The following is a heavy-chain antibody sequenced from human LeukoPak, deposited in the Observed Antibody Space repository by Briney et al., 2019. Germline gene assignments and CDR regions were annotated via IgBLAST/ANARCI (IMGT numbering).Heavy chain of an antibody. V-gene: IGHV3-7*01. CDR2: IKQDGSEK. J-gene: IGHJ4*02. D-gene: IGHD6-19*01. CDR1: GFTFSSYW. Sequence: PGGSLRLSCAGSGFTFSSYWMSWVRQAPGKGLEWVANIKQDGSEKYYADSVKGRFTISRDNAKNSLFLQMNSLRAEDTAVYYCAREAISGWSLFVDSWGQGTLVTVSS. CDR3: AREAISGWSLFVDS.